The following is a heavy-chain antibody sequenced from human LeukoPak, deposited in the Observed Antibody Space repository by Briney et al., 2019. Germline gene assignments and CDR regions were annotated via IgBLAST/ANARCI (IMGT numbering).Heavy chain of an antibody. CDR3: ARWPGLLWFGELPGPGDY. Sequence: ASVKVSCKASGYTFTGYYMHWVRQAPGQGLEWMGWINPNSGGTNYAQKFQGRVTMTRDTSISTAYMEPSRLRSDDTAVYYCARWPGLLWFGELPGPGDYWGQGTLVTVSS. J-gene: IGHJ4*02. CDR2: INPNSGGT. CDR1: GYTFTGYY. V-gene: IGHV1-2*02. D-gene: IGHD3-10*01.